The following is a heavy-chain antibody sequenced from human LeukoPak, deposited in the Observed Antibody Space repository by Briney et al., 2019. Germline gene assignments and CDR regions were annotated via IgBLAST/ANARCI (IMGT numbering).Heavy chain of an antibody. J-gene: IGHJ4*02. Sequence: PGGSLRLSCAASGFNFSSYSMNWVRQAPGKGLEWVSYISSSSSTTYYADSLKGRFTISRDNTKNSLYLQMNSLRAEDTAVYYCAREDSVYRVDYWGQGTLVTVSS. V-gene: IGHV3-48*01. CDR3: AREDSVYRVDY. D-gene: IGHD3-16*02. CDR2: ISSSSSTT. CDR1: GFNFSSYS.